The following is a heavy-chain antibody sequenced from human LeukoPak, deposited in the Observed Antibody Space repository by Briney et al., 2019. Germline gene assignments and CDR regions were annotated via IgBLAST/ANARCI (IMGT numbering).Heavy chain of an antibody. CDR1: GYTFTGYY. CDR2: MNPNSGGT. J-gene: IGHJ4*02. D-gene: IGHD2-21*02. CDR3: ARGKRLVVTAMQLDY. Sequence: ASVKVSCKASGYTFTGYYMHWVRQAPGQGLEWMGWMNPNSGGTNYAQKFQGRVTMTRDTSISTAYMELSRLRSDDTAVYYCARGKRLVVTAMQLDYWRQGTLVTVSS. V-gene: IGHV1-2*02.